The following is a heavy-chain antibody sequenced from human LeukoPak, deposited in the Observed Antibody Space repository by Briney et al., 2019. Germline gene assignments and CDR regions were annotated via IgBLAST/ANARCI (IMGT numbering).Heavy chain of an antibody. V-gene: IGHV3-11*06. Sequence: GGSLRLSCAASGFTFSDYYMSWIRQAPGKGLEWVSYISSSSSYTNYADSVKGQFTISRDNAKNSLYLQMNSLRAEDTAVYYCARVNSGSYYWFDPWGQGTLVTVSS. CDR2: ISSSSSYT. CDR3: ARVNSGSYYWFDP. J-gene: IGHJ5*02. D-gene: IGHD1-26*01. CDR1: GFTFSDYY.